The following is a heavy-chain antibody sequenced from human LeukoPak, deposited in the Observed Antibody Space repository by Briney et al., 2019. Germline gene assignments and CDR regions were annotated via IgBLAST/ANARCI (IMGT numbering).Heavy chain of an antibody. CDR3: ARAVRTYDSSGDYLDAFDI. J-gene: IGHJ3*02. V-gene: IGHV3-74*01. CDR2: ITSDGSST. D-gene: IGHD3-22*01. Sequence: GGSLRLSGAASGFTFSTYWVHWVRQAPGKGLAWVSRITSDGSSTSYADSVKGRFTISRDNTKNTLYLQMKSLRAEDTAVYYCARAVRTYDSSGDYLDAFDIWGQGTMVTVSS. CDR1: GFTFSTYW.